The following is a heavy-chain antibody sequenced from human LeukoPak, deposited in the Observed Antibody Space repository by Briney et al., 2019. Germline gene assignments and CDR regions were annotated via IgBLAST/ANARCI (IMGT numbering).Heavy chain of an antibody. J-gene: IGHJ4*02. V-gene: IGHV4-39*01. CDR2: IYYSGST. D-gene: IGHD6-13*01. CDR1: GASFSSSTYY. CDR3: ARHAGGISATGTRPFDY. Sequence: PSETLSLTCTVSGASFSSSTYYWGWIRQPPGKGLEWIVSIYYSGSTYYNPSRKSRVTMSVDTSKNQFSLKLSSVTAADTAVYYCARHAGGISATGTRPFDYWGQGTLVTVSS.